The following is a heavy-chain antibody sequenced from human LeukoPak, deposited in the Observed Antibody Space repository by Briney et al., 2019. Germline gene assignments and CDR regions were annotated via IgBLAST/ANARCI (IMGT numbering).Heavy chain of an antibody. CDR2: ISSSGSYI. J-gene: IGHJ4*02. CDR3: AREGYYYFDY. CDR1: GFAFSTYT. V-gene: IGHV3-21*01. D-gene: IGHD1-1*01. Sequence: GGSLRLSCAASGFAFSTYTMNWVRQAPGKGLEWVSSISSSGSYIYYADSMKGRFTNSRDNAKNSLYLQMNSLRAEDTAVYYCAREGYYYFDYWGQGTLVTVSS.